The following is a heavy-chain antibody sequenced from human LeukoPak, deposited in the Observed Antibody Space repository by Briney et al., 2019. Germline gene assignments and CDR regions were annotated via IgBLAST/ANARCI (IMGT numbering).Heavy chain of an antibody. V-gene: IGHV4-59*01. Sequence: PSETLSLTCTVSGGSISSYYWSWIRQPPGKGLEWIGYIYYSGNTNYNPSLKSRVSISIDTSKNQFSLQLSSVTAADPAVYSCARVRDSSGLGDFDLWGRGTLVTVSA. CDR2: IYYSGNT. D-gene: IGHD3-22*01. CDR1: GGSISSYY. J-gene: IGHJ2*01. CDR3: ARVRDSSGLGDFDL.